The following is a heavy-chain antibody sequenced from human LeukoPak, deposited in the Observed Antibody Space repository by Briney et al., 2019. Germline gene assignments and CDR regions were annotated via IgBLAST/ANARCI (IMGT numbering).Heavy chain of an antibody. J-gene: IGHJ4*02. CDR3: ARTYYYDSSGYYPFDY. D-gene: IGHD3-22*01. V-gene: IGHV3-53*01. CDR1: GFTVSSNY. Sequence: PGGSLRLSCAASGFTVSSNYMSWVRQAPGKGLEWVSVIYSGGSTYYADSVKGRFTISRDKSNNTLYLQMNSLRAEDTAVYYCARTYYYDSSGYYPFDYWGQGTLGAVSS. CDR2: IYSGGST.